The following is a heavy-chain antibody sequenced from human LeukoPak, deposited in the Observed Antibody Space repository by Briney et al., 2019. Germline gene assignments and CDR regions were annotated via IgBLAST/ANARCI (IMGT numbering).Heavy chain of an antibody. CDR1: GFTFDDYA. V-gene: IGHV3-9*01. CDR3: AKDSVRGVPTRFDAFDI. CDR2: ISWNSGSI. Sequence: GRSLRLSCAASGFTFDDYAMHWVRQAPGKGLEWVSGISWNSGSIGYADSVKGRFTISRDNAKNSLYLQMNSLRAEDTALYYCAKDSVRGVPTRFDAFDIWGQGTMVTVSS. J-gene: IGHJ3*02. D-gene: IGHD3-10*01.